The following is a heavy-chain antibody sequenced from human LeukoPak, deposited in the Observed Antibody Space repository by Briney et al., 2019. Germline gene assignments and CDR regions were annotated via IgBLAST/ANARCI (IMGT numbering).Heavy chain of an antibody. CDR3: SEGYFEPFDH. CDR1: GDSVSNFH. D-gene: IGHD2/OR15-2a*01. CDR2: LSYTGKA. Sequence: PSETLSLTCVVSGDSVSNFHWSWLRHVPGKGLEWIACLSYTGKADYNPSLARRVTISLDTSKNQGFSLKLKSVTAADTAVYYCSEGYFEPFDHWGQGILVTVSS. J-gene: IGHJ4*02. V-gene: IGHV4-59*02.